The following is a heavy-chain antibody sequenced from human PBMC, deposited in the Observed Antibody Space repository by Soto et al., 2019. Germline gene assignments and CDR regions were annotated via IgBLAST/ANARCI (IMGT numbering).Heavy chain of an antibody. V-gene: IGHV4-61*01. Sequence: SETLSLTCTVSGGSVSSGSYYWSWIRQPPGKGLEWIGYIYYSGSTNYNSSLKSRVTISVDTSKNQFSLKLSSVTAADTAVYYCARDSSGWYYFDYWGQGTLVTVSS. D-gene: IGHD6-19*01. CDR3: ARDSSGWYYFDY. CDR2: IYYSGST. CDR1: GGSVSSGSYY. J-gene: IGHJ4*02.